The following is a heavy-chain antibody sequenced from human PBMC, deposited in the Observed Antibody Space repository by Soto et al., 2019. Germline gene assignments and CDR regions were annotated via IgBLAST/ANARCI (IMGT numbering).Heavy chain of an antibody. CDR2: IYYSGST. V-gene: IGHV4-61*01. CDR1: GVSVSSGSYH. J-gene: IGHJ4*02. Sequence: QVQLQESGPGLVKPPENLSLTCTVSGVSVSSGSYHWSWIRQPPGKGLEWIGDIYYSGSTDYNPSLKSRVTISVDRSKNKFSLKLSSVTAADTAIYYCARIVGATPPSYWGQGTLVTVSS. CDR3: ARIVGATPPSY. D-gene: IGHD1-26*01.